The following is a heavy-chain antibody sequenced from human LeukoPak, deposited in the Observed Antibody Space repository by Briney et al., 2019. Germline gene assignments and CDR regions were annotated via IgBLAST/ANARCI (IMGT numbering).Heavy chain of an antibody. CDR2: ISSSSSYI. CDR3: AILRVRETPFDY. V-gene: IGHV3-21*01. Sequence: GGSLRLSCAASGFTFSSYSMNRVRQAPGKGLEWVSSISSSSSYIYYADSVKGRFTISRDNAKNSLYLQMNSLRAEDTAVYYCAILRVRETPFDYWGQGTLVTVSS. D-gene: IGHD4-23*01. J-gene: IGHJ4*02. CDR1: GFTFSSYS.